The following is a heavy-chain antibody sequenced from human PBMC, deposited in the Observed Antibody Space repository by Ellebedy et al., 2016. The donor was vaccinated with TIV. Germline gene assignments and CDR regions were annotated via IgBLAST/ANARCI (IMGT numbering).Heavy chain of an antibody. CDR1: GFTFSNYA. CDR3: ARDSRVTTSYFYYGLDV. CDR2: VSYDGSDK. D-gene: IGHD2-21*02. J-gene: IGHJ6*02. V-gene: IGHV3-30-3*01. Sequence: PGGSLRLSCAASGFTFSNYAMHWVRQAPGKGLEWVAAVSYDGSDKYYADSVKGRLIISRDNSKNTLYLQMNSLRGEDTAVYYCARDSRVTTSYFYYGLDVWGQGTTVTVS.